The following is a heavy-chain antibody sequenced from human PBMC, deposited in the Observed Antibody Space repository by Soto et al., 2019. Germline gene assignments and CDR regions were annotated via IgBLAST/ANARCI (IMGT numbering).Heavy chain of an antibody. CDR2: ISYDGSNK. J-gene: IGHJ6*02. CDR3: ARDFGSPYYYYGMDV. V-gene: IGHV3-30-3*01. Sequence: LRLSCAASGFTFSSYAMHWVRQAPGKGLEWVAVISYDGSNKYYADSVKGRFTISRDNSKNTLYLQMNSLRAEDTAVYYCARDFGSPYYYYGMDVWGQGTTVTVSS. CDR1: GFTFSSYA. D-gene: IGHD3-3*01.